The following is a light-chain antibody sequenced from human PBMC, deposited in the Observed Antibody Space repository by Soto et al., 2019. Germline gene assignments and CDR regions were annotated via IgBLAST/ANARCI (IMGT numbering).Light chain of an antibody. CDR1: QSINSK. J-gene: IGKJ5*01. CDR3: QQSGNWPH. V-gene: IGKV3-15*01. Sequence: ETVMTQSPATLSLSPGERAPLSCRASQSINSKLVRYQQKPGQAPRFLIYGASTRATDIPARFSGSGSGTDFTLTISSLEPEDFATYFCQQSGNWPHLGQGTRLEIK. CDR2: GAS.